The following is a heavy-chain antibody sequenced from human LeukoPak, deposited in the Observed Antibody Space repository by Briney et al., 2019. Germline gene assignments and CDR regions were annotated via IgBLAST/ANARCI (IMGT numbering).Heavy chain of an antibody. V-gene: IGHV1-69*04. CDR1: GGTFSSYA. CDR3: ARENVIGGSPYYFDY. Sequence: ASVKVSCKASGGTFSSYAISWVRQAPGQGLEWMGRIIPILGIANYAQKFQGRVTITADKSTSTAYMELSSLRSEDTAVYYCARENVIGGSPYYFDYWGQGTLVTVSS. J-gene: IGHJ4*02. D-gene: IGHD3-10*01. CDR2: IIPILGIA.